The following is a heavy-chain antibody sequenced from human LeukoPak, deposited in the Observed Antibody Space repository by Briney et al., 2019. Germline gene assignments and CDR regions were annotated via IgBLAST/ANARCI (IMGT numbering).Heavy chain of an antibody. V-gene: IGHV5-51*01. CDR1: GYSFTTYW. J-gene: IGHJ5*02. CDR3: ARYKRWLQRNKEPPVSWFDP. CDR2: IYPGDSDT. Sequence: GESLKISCTGSGYSFTTYWFGWVRQMPGKGLEWMGIIYPGDSDTRYSPSFQGQVTISADKSISTAYLQWSSLKASDTAMYYCARYKRWLQRNKEPPVSWFDPWGQGTLVTVSS. D-gene: IGHD5-24*01.